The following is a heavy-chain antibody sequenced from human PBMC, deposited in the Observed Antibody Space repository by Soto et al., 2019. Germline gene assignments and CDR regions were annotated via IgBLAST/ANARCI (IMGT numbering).Heavy chain of an antibody. J-gene: IGHJ4*02. V-gene: IGHV3-30*18. CDR3: AKGVSSVGATTIDY. CDR2: ISYDGSNK. Sequence: PGGSLRLSCAASGFTFSSYCMPWVRQAPGKGLEWVAVISYDGSNKYYADSVKGRFTISRDNSKNTLYLQMNSLRAEDTAVYYCAKGVSSVGATTIDYWGQGT. D-gene: IGHD1-26*01. CDR1: GFTFSSYC.